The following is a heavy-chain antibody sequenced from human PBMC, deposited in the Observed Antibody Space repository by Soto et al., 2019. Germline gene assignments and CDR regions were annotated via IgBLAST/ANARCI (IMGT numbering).Heavy chain of an antibody. CDR1: GGSISSSSSY. CDR2: IYYLGNT. D-gene: IGHD3-22*01. Sequence: SETLSLTCTVSGGSISSSSSYWGWIRQPPGKGLEWVGSIYYLGNTYYNPSLGSRVTISVDTSKNQFSLKLRSVTAADTAVFYCAVLYPYESSGYHLNYRGQGALVTVSS. V-gene: IGHV4-39*01. J-gene: IGHJ4*02. CDR3: AVLYPYESSGYHLNY.